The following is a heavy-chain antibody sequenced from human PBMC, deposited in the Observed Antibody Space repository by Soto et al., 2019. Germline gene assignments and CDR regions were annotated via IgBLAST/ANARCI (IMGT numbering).Heavy chain of an antibody. CDR3: ARGKTIWNGMDV. CDR1: GGSISSSSYY. Sequence: PSETLSLTCTVSGGSISSSSYYWGWIRQPPGKGLEWIGEINHSGSTNYNPSLKSRVTISVDTSKNQFSLKLSSVTAADTAVYYCARGKTIWNGMDVWGQGTTVTVSS. V-gene: IGHV4-39*07. J-gene: IGHJ6*02. CDR2: INHSGST. D-gene: IGHD3-3*01.